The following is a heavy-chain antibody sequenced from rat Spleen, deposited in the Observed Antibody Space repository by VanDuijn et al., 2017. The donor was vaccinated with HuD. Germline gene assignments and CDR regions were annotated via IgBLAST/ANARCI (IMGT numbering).Heavy chain of an antibody. CDR1: GFSLTSFN. D-gene: IGHD4-3*01. Sequence: QVQLKESGPGLVQPSQTLSLTCTVSGFSLTSFNVHWVRQPPGKGLEWMGRMRFNGDPSYSSTLKSRLSISRDNSKNQIFLKMHSLQTDDTGTYYCSRYNSGFDYWGRGVMVTVSS. CDR3: SRYNSGFDY. V-gene: IGHV2-63*01. J-gene: IGHJ2*01. CDR2: MRFNGDP.